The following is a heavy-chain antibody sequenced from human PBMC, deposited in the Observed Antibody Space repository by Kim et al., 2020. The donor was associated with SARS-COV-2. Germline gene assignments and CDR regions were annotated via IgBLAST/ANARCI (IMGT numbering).Heavy chain of an antibody. CDR1: GFTVSSYA. D-gene: IGHD3-10*01. V-gene: IGHV3-23*01. Sequence: GGSLRLSCAASGFTVSSYAMSWVRQAPGKGLEWVSAISGSGGSTYYADAVEGRITISRDNSKNTLYLQMNILRAEDTAVYYCAKVYGWFGGSYDYYYGMDVWGQGNTATVSS. CDR3: AKVYGWFGGSYDYYYGMDV. J-gene: IGHJ6*01. CDR2: ISGSGGST.